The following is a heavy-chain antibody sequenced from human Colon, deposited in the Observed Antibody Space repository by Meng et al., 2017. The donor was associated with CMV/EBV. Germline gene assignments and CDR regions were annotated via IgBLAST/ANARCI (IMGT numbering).Heavy chain of an antibody. CDR2: IVGGGGSRT. CDR3: AKREYCSGSSCYTLNYYYYAVDV. CDR1: GFTFDNYA. V-gene: IGHV3-23*01. J-gene: IGHJ6*02. D-gene: IGHD2-15*01. Sequence: GESLKISCATSGFTFDNYAMSWVRQASGKGLEWVSAIVGGGGSRTYYADSVKGRFTISRDNSKSTLYLQINSPRVEDTAVYYCAKREYCSGSSCYTLNYYYYAVDVWGQGTTVTVSS.